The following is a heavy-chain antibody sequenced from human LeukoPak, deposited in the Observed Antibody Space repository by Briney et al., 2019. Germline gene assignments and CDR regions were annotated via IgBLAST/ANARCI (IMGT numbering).Heavy chain of an antibody. CDR2: IYHSGST. V-gene: IGHV4-4*02. CDR1: GGSISSGGYY. J-gene: IGHJ4*02. CDR3: ARESPLTMVRGVIIVIDY. D-gene: IGHD3-10*01. Sequence: SETLSLTCTVSGGSISSGGYYWSWVRQPPGKGLEWIGEIYHSGSTNYNPSLKSRVTISVDKSKNQFSLRLSSVTAADMALYYCARESPLTMVRGVIIVIDYWGQGTQVTVSS.